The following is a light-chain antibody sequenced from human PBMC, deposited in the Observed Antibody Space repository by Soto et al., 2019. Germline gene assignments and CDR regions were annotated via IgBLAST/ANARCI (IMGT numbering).Light chain of an antibody. J-gene: IGLJ2*01. Sequence: QSVLTQPPSVSAAPGQKVTISCSGSSSNIGNNYVSWYQQLPGTAPKLLIYDNKKLPSGITDLFAGSKSGTSATLGITGLQTGDEADYYCGTWDSSLSAVVFGGGTKLTVL. V-gene: IGLV1-51*01. CDR2: DNK. CDR1: SSNIGNNY. CDR3: GTWDSSLSAVV.